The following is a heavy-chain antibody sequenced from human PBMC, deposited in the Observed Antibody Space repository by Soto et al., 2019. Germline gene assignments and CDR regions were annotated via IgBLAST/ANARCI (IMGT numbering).Heavy chain of an antibody. CDR1: GYTFTSYG. CDR2: ISAYNGNT. Sequence: QVQLVQSGAEVKKPGASGKVSCEASGYTFTSYGISWVRQAPGQGLEWMGWISAYNGNTNYAQKLQGRVTMTTDTSTSTAYMELRSLRSDDTAVYYCARTGYCSGGSCYYYYGMDVWGQGTTVTVSS. D-gene: IGHD2-15*01. CDR3: ARTGYCSGGSCYYYYGMDV. J-gene: IGHJ6*02. V-gene: IGHV1-18*01.